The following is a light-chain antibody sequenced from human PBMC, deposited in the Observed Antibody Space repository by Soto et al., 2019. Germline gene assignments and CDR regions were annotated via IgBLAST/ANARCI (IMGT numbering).Light chain of an antibody. J-gene: IGKJ1*01. V-gene: IGKV3-20*01. Sequence: ETVLTQSPGTLSLSPGERATLACRASQTIRSNYLAWYPQTPGQAPRLLLYGASNRATGIADRFSGSVSGTDFTLIICRLEPEDCALYYCLQYGCSPWTFGPGTKVEIK. CDR1: QTIRSNY. CDR2: GAS. CDR3: LQYGCSPWT.